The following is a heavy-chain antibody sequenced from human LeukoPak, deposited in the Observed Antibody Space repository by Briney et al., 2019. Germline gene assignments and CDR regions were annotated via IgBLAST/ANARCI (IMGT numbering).Heavy chain of an antibody. J-gene: IGHJ6*03. D-gene: IGHD3-22*01. CDR2: INPNSGGT. V-gene: IGHV1-2*02. CDR3: ARAPHYYDSSGHYDYYYYYMDV. Sequence: ASVKVSCKASGYTFTGYYMHWVRQAPGQGLEWMGWINPNSGGTNYAQKFQGRVTITADKSTSTAYMELSSLRSEDTAVYYCARAPHYYDSSGHYDYYYYYMDVWGKGTTVTVSS. CDR1: GYTFTGYY.